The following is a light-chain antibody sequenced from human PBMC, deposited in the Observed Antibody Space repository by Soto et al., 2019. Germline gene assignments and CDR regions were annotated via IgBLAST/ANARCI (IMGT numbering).Light chain of an antibody. Sequence: EIVLTQSPATPFLSPGERATPSCRASQSVSSYLAWYQQKPGQAPRLLIYDASNRATGIPARFSGSGSGTDFTLTISSLEPEDFAVYYCQQRSNWPALTFGGGT. CDR3: QQRSNWPALT. V-gene: IGKV3-11*01. CDR2: DAS. J-gene: IGKJ4*01. CDR1: QSVSSY.